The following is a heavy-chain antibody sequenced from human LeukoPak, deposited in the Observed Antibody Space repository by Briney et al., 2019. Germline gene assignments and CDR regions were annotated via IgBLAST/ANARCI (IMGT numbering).Heavy chain of an antibody. Sequence: GGSLRLSCAASGFTFSSYSMNWVRQAPGKGLEWVSSISSSSSYIYYADSVKGRFTISRDNAKNSLYLQMNSLRAEDTAVYYCARGTVRPGAFDIWGQGTVVTVSS. CDR2: ISSSSSYI. CDR3: ARGTVRPGAFDI. CDR1: GFTFSSYS. V-gene: IGHV3-21*01. D-gene: IGHD4-11*01. J-gene: IGHJ3*02.